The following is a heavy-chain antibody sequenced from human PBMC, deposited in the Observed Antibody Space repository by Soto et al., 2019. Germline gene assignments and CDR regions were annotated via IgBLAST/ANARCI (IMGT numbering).Heavy chain of an antibody. CDR3: ATDSTYYYDSSGYYHFDY. J-gene: IGHJ4*02. D-gene: IGHD3-22*01. CDR1: GYTLTELF. CDR2: FDPEDGET. V-gene: IGHV1-24*01. Sequence: GASVKVSCKVSGYTLTELFMHWVRQAPGKGVEWMGGFDPEDGETIYAQRFQGRVTMTEDTSTDTAYMELSSLRSEDTAVYYCATDSTYYYDSSGYYHFDYWGQGTLVTVSS.